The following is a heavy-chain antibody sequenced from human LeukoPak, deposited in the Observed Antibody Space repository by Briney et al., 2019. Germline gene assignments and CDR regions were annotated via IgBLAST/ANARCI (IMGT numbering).Heavy chain of an antibody. CDR3: ARGRDGYRAAHFDY. Sequence: SETLSLTCTVSGGSISSGDYYWSWIRQHPGKGLEWIGYIYYSGSTYYNPSLKSRVTISVDTSKNQFSLKLSPVTAADTAVYYCARGRDGYRAAHFDYWGQGTLVTVSS. CDR2: IYYSGST. D-gene: IGHD5-24*01. J-gene: IGHJ4*02. V-gene: IGHV4-31*03. CDR1: GGSISSGDYY.